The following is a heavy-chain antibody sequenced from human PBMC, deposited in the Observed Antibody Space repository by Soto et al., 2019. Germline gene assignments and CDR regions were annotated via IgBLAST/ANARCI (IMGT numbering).Heavy chain of an antibody. J-gene: IGHJ4*02. CDR2: ISWNSGSI. D-gene: IGHD3-3*02. CDR3: AKSRALVRDPNPFDY. Sequence: GGSLRLSCAASGFTFDDYAMHWVRQAPGKGLEWVSGISWNSGSIGYADSVKGRFTISRDNAKNSLYLQMNSLRAEDTALYYCAKSRALVRDPNPFDYWGQGTLVTVSS. CDR1: GFTFDDYA. V-gene: IGHV3-9*01.